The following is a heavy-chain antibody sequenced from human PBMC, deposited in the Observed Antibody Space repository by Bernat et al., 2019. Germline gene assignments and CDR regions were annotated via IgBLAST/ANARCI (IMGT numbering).Heavy chain of an antibody. CDR2: ISNSGGII. CDR1: GFSFSSYA. D-gene: IGHD2-2*01. CDR3: AKVPTRSEGPVDY. Sequence: EVQLLESGGGLVQPGGSLRLFCAASGFSFSSYAMNWVRQAPGKGLEWVSVISNSGGIIHYAGSVKGRFTISRDNSENTLYLQMSSLRAEDSAVYYCAKVPTRSEGPVDYWGQGTLVTVSS. V-gene: IGHV3-23*01. J-gene: IGHJ4*02.